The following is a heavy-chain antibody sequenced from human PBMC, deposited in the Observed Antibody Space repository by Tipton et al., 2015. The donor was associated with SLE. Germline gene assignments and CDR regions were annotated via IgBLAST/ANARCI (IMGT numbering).Heavy chain of an antibody. Sequence: TLSLTCAVSGGSISSGGYPWGWIRQSPGKGLEWIGYIYQSGSTFYSPSLKSRVTISEDASKTQFSLKLTSVTAADTAVYYCARGISVVIAKPFLDSWGQGTLVNVSS. V-gene: IGHV4-30-2*06. D-gene: IGHD2-21*01. J-gene: IGHJ4*02. CDR2: IYQSGST. CDR3: ARGISVVIAKPFLDS. CDR1: GGSISSGGYP.